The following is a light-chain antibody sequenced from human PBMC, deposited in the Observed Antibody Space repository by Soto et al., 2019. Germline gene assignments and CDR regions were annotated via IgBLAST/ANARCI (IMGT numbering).Light chain of an antibody. CDR2: DAS. J-gene: IGKJ1*01. V-gene: IGKV1-5*01. CDR3: QQYNSYSPT. CDR1: QSISSW. Sequence: DIPMTQSPSTLSGSLVDRVTITCRASQSISSWLAWYQQKPGKAPKLLIYDASSLESGVPSRFSGSGSGTEFTLTISSLQPDDFATYYCQQYNSYSPTFGQGTKVDI.